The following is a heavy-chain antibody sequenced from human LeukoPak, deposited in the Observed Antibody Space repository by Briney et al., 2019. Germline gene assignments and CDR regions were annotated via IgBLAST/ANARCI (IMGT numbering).Heavy chain of an antibody. CDR2: INHSGST. D-gene: IGHD5-18*01. Sequence: SETLSLTCAVYGGSFSGYYWSWIRQPPGKGLEWIGEINHSGSTNYNPSLKSRVTISVDTSKNQFPLKLSSVTAADTAVYYCASIRRGYSYGKDYWGQGTLVTVSS. V-gene: IGHV4-34*01. J-gene: IGHJ4*02. CDR1: GGSFSGYY. CDR3: ASIRRGYSYGKDY.